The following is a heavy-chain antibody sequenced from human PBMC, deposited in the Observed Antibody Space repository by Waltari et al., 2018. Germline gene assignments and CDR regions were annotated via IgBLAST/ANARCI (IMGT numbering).Heavy chain of an antibody. V-gene: IGHV4-34*02. Sequence: QVQLQQWGAGTLKPSETLSLTCGVYGGSFSGYHWTWVRQPPGKGLEWIGEINNGAVTNYRRSLKSRVAISVDASKKQFSLAVRSVTAADTAVYYCARGGVPDYYGSGSPYRNWFDPWGPGTLVTVSS. J-gene: IGHJ5*02. D-gene: IGHD3-10*01. CDR1: GGSFSGYH. CDR2: INNGAVT. CDR3: ARGGVPDYYGSGSPYRNWFDP.